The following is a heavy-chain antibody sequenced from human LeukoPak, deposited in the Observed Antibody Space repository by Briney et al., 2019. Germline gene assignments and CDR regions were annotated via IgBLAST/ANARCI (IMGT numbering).Heavy chain of an antibody. CDR2: INHSGST. CDR1: GGSFSGYY. CDR3: ARGRAKYDSSGYYFY. V-gene: IGHV4-34*01. Sequence: SETLSLTCAAYGGSFSGYYWSWIRQPPGKGLEWIGEINHSGSTNYNPSLKSRVTISVDTSKNQFSLKLSSVTAADTAVYYCARGRAKYDSSGYYFYWGQGTLVTVSS. J-gene: IGHJ4*02. D-gene: IGHD3-22*01.